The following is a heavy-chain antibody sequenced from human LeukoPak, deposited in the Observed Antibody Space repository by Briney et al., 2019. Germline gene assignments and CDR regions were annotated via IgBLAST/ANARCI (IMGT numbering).Heavy chain of an antibody. CDR2: IVVGSGNT. Sequence: GASVKVSCKASGFTLTSSAMQWVRQARGQRLEWIGWIVVGSGNTNYAQKFQERVTITRDMSTSTAYMELSSLRSEDTAVYYCAADRKQLVYENWGQGTLVTVSS. CDR1: GFTLTSSA. V-gene: IGHV1-58*02. D-gene: IGHD6-13*01. CDR3: AADRKQLVYEN. J-gene: IGHJ4*02.